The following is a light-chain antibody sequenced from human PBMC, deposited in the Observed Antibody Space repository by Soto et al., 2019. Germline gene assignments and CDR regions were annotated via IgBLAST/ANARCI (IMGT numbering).Light chain of an antibody. CDR3: QQYNNWPA. CDR2: GAS. Sequence: EIVLTQSPATLSVSPGERATLSCRASQSVSSNLAWYQQKPGQAPRLLIYGASTRATGIPARFSGSGSGTEFTLTISSLQSEDFAVYYRQQYNNWPAFGRGTKVDIK. J-gene: IGKJ1*01. CDR1: QSVSSN. V-gene: IGKV3-15*01.